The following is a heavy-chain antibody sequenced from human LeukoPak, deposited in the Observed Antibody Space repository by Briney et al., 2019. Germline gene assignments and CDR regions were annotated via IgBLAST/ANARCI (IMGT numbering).Heavy chain of an antibody. D-gene: IGHD4-17*01. V-gene: IGHV4-59*12. J-gene: IGHJ4*02. CDR2: IYYSGST. CDR3: ARGRDYGDYFDY. Sequence: SETLSLTCTVSGGSISSYYWSWIRQPPGKGLEWIGNIYYSGSTNYNPSLKSRVTISVDTSKNQFSLKLSSVTAADTAVYYCARGRDYGDYFDYWGQGTLVTVSS. CDR1: GGSISSYY.